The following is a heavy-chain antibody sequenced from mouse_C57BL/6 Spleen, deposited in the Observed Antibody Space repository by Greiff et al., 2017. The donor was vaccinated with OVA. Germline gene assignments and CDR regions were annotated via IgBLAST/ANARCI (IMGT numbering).Heavy chain of an antibody. Sequence: VQLQQSGPELVKPGASVKIPCKASGYTFTDYNMDWVKQSHGKSLEWIGDINPNNGGTIYNQKFKGKATLTVDKSSSTAYMELRSLTSEDTAVYYCARKSHYYGSSYGAMDYWGQGTSVTVSS. CDR3: ARKSHYYGSSYGAMDY. D-gene: IGHD1-1*01. V-gene: IGHV1-18*01. CDR2: INPNNGGT. J-gene: IGHJ4*01. CDR1: GYTFTDYN.